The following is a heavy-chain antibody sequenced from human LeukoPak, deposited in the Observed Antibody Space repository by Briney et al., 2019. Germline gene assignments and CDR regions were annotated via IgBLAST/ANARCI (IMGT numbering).Heavy chain of an antibody. CDR1: GFSFSSYA. V-gene: IGHV3-23*01. CDR2: ISGSGENT. Sequence: GGSLRLSCGASGFSFSSYAMSWVRQAPGKGLEWVSSISGSGENTYYTDSVKGRFTISRDNFKSTLYLQMNSLRAEDTAVYYCGKDRPNYYHSSGHYYRQNGDYWGQGALVTVPS. CDR3: GKDRPNYYHSSGHYYRQNGDY. J-gene: IGHJ4*02. D-gene: IGHD3-22*01.